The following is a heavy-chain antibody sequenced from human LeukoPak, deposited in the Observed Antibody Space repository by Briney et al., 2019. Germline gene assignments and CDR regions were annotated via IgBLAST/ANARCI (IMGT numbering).Heavy chain of an antibody. J-gene: IGHJ5*02. CDR3: PRDNSSSSYVDWFGP. D-gene: IGHD6-13*01. CDR2: IIPIFGTA. Sequence: ASVKVSCKASGGTFSSYAISWVRQAPGQGREWMGRIIPIFGTANYAQKVQRRVTITSDESTSTAYMELSRLRSEVTAGYYCPRDNSSSSYVDWFGPWGQGTLGNVSS. V-gene: IGHV1-69*13. CDR1: GGTFSSYA.